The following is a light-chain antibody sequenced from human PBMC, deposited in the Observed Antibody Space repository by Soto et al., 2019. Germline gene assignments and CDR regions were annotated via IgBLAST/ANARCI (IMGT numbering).Light chain of an antibody. Sequence: QSVLTQPASVSGSPGQSITISCTGTSSDVGCYNYVSWYQHHPGNAPKLMIYEVSNRPSGVSSRFSGSKSGNTASLTISGLQAEDESDYYCASYTTSHVVFGGGTKLTVL. CDR3: ASYTTSHVV. J-gene: IGLJ2*01. CDR2: EVS. CDR1: SSDVGCYNY. V-gene: IGLV2-14*01.